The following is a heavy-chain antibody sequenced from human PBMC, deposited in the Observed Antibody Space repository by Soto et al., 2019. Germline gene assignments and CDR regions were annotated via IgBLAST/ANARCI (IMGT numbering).Heavy chain of an antibody. CDR1: GGSISNTNYY. V-gene: IGHV4-39*01. CDR3: ARLKRSGDY. D-gene: IGHD6-25*01. CDR2: IYHSGST. Sequence: QLQLQESGPGLVKPSETLSLTCTVSGGSISNTNYYWGWIRQPPGKGLEWIGSIYHSGSTYYNPSLKSRVTISVDTSKNQFSLTLSSVTAADTAVYYCARLKRSGDYWGQGTLVTVSS. J-gene: IGHJ4*02.